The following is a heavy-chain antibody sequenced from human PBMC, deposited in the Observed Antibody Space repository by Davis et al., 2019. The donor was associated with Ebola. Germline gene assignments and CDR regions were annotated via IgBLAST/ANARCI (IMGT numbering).Heavy chain of an antibody. CDR3: ARVDYDFWSGYNWFDP. CDR1: GASISSYY. D-gene: IGHD3-3*01. V-gene: IGHV4-59*01. CDR2: IYYTGST. Sequence: SETLSLSCTVSGASISSYYWSWIRQPPGKGLEWIGYIYYTGSTNCNPSLKSRLTISVDTSKNQFSLKLSSVTAADTAVYYCARVDYDFWSGYNWFDPWGQGTLVTVSS. J-gene: IGHJ5*02.